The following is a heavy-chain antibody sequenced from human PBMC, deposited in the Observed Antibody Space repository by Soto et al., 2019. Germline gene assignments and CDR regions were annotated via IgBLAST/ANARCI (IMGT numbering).Heavy chain of an antibody. D-gene: IGHD6-19*01. V-gene: IGHV2-26*01. CDR2: IDSSAEK. CDR3: ARRHLAVAVSPWFDP. J-gene: IGHJ5*02. CDR1: GLSITDSEMG. Sequence: QVTLKESGPVLVKPTETLTLRCTVSGLSITDSEMGVSWIRQPPGQPLEWLAHIDSSAEKSYRTFLKSRLAISKDTSKSQIVLTMTNMDPADTATYYCARRHLAVAVSPWFDPWGQGIPVSDSS.